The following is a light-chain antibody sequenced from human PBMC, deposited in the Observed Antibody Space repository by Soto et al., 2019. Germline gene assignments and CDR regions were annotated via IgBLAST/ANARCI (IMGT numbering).Light chain of an antibody. Sequence: EIVLTQSPGTLSLSPGERATLSCRASQSVSSSYLAWYQPKPGKAPRLLIYGASSRATGIPDRLSGSGSGTDFTLPIRRLEPEDFAVYYCQQYGSSGTFGQGTKVDIK. CDR3: QQYGSSGT. CDR1: QSVSSSY. CDR2: GAS. V-gene: IGKV3-20*01. J-gene: IGKJ1*01.